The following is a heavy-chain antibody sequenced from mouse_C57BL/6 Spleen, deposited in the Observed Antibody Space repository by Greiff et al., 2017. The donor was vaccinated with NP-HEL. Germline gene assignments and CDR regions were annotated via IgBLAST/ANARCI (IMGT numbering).Heavy chain of an antibody. V-gene: IGHV6-3*01. CDR3: TENERYCFDY. Sequence: EVKVVESGGGLVQPGGSMKLSCVASGFTFSNYWMNWVRQSPEKGLEWVAQIRLKSGNYATHYAVSVKGRFTISRDDSKSGVYLQMNNLRAEDTGIYYSTENERYCFDYWGQGTTLTVSS. J-gene: IGHJ2*01. CDR1: GFTFSNYW. CDR2: IRLKSGNYAT.